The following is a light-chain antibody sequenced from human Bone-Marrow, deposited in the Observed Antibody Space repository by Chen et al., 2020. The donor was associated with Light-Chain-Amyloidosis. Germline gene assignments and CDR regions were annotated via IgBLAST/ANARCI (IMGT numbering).Light chain of an antibody. CDR2: EVT. Sequence: QSALTQPASVSGAPGKSIPNPCTGTSSDVGGDNHVSWYQQHPDKAPKLMIYEVTNRPSWVPDRFSGSKSDNTASLTISGLQTEDEADYFCSSYTITNTLVFGSGTRVTVL. J-gene: IGLJ1*01. CDR1: SSDVGGDNH. CDR3: SSYTITNTLV. V-gene: IGLV2-14*01.